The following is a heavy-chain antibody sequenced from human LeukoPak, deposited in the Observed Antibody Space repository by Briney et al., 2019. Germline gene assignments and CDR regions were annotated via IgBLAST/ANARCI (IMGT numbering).Heavy chain of an antibody. J-gene: IGHJ4*02. CDR2: IYYSGST. V-gene: IGHV4-59*08. CDR3: ARTAAGLVFDY. CDR1: GGSTSSYY. Sequence: SETLSLTCTVSGGSTSSYYWSWIRQPPGKGLEWIGYIYYSGSTNYNPSLKSRVTISVDTSKNQFSLKLSSVTAADTAVYYCARTAAGLVFDYWGQGTLVTVSS. D-gene: IGHD6-13*01.